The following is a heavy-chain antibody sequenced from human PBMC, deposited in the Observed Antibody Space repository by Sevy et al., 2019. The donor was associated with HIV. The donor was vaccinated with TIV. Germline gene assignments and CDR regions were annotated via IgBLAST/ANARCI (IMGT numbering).Heavy chain of an antibody. D-gene: IGHD5-12*01. CDR2: IGSGGDA. J-gene: IGHJ6*02. Sequence: GGSLRLSCGASGFTFSSSAMHGVRQAAGKGLEGASGIGSGGDAYYPGSVKGRFTISRENAKNSLYLQMNSLRAGDTAVYYCARSGGYSDYGMDVWGQGTTVTVSS. V-gene: IGHV3-13*01. CDR3: ARSGGYSDYGMDV. CDR1: GFTFSSSA.